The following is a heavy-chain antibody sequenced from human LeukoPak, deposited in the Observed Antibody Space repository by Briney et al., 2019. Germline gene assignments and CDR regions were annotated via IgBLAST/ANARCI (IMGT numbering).Heavy chain of an antibody. V-gene: IGHV3-23*01. Sequence: GGSLRLSCAASGFTFSSYAMSWVRQAPGKGLEWVSAISGSGVSTYYADSVKGRFTISRDNSKNTLYLQMNRLRDEDTAVYYCAKGRPSYYYDSSGTHAFDIWGQGTMVTVSS. J-gene: IGHJ3*02. CDR1: GFTFSSYA. D-gene: IGHD3-22*01. CDR3: AKGRPSYYYDSSGTHAFDI. CDR2: ISGSGVST.